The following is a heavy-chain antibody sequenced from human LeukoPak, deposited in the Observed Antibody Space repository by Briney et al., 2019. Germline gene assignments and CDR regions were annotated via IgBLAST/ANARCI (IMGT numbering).Heavy chain of an antibody. CDR1: GFTFSSYA. Sequence: GGSLRLSCAASGFTFSSYAMSWVRQAPGKGLEWVSAISGSGGSTYYADSVKGRFTISRDNSKNTLYLQMNSLRAEDTAVYYCARVSMIVVGGIDFDYWGQGTLVTVSS. V-gene: IGHV3-23*01. D-gene: IGHD3-22*01. J-gene: IGHJ4*02. CDR2: ISGSGGST. CDR3: ARVSMIVVGGIDFDY.